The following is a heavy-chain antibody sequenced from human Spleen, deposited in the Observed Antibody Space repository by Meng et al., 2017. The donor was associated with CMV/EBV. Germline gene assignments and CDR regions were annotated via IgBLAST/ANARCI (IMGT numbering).Heavy chain of an antibody. D-gene: IGHD2-2*01. CDR2: ISYDGSNK. Sequence: YAMHWVRQAPGKGLEWVAVISYDGSNKYYADSVKGRFTISRDNSKNTLYLQMNSLRAEDTAVYYCAKDPDIVVVPAANYYYYGMDVWGQGTTVTVSS. CDR3: AKDPDIVVVPAANYYYYGMDV. V-gene: IGHV3-30-3*02. J-gene: IGHJ6*02. CDR1: YA.